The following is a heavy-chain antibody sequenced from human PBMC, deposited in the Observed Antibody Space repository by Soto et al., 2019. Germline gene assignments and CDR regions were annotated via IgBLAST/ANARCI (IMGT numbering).Heavy chain of an antibody. V-gene: IGHV4-34*01. J-gene: IGHJ4*02. D-gene: IGHD6-13*01. CDR1: GGSFSGYY. CDR3: ARGRLTTRTWYSSSWVDY. Sequence: ETLSLTCAVYGGSFSGYYWSWIRQPPGKGLEWIGEINHSGSTNYNPSLKSRVTISVDTSKNQFSLKLSSVTAADTAVYYCARGRLTTRTWYSSSWVDYWGQGTLVTVSS. CDR2: INHSGST.